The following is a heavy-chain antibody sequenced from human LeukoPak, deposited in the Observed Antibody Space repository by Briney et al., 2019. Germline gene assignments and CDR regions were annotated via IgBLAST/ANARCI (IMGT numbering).Heavy chain of an antibody. Sequence: GGSLRLSCAASGFTFDDYGMSSVRQAPGKGLEWVSGINWNGGSTGYADCVKGRFTISRDNAKNSLYLQMNSLRAEDTALYYCARDLGGGYRPYYFDYWGQGTLVTVSS. CDR1: GFTFDDYG. J-gene: IGHJ4*02. CDR2: INWNGGST. D-gene: IGHD3-16*01. V-gene: IGHV3-20*04. CDR3: ARDLGGGYRPYYFDY.